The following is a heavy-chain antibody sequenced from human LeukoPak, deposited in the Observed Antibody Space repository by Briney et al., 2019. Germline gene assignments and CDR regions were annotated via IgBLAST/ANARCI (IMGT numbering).Heavy chain of an antibody. J-gene: IGHJ5*02. CDR1: GGTFSSYA. Sequence: SVKVSCKASGGTFSSYAISWARQAPGQGLEWMGGIIPIFGTANYAQKFQGRVTITTDESTSTAYMELSSLRSEDTAVYYCARDGLIAAAGRGGHNWFDPWGQGTLVTVSS. D-gene: IGHD6-13*01. V-gene: IGHV1-69*05. CDR2: IIPIFGTA. CDR3: ARDGLIAAAGRGGHNWFDP.